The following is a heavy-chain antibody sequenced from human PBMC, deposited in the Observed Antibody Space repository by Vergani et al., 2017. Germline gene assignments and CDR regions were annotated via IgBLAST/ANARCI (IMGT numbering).Heavy chain of an antibody. CDR2: ISSSSSYI. D-gene: IGHD6-13*01. CDR1: GFTFSSYS. V-gene: IGHV3-21*01. Sequence: EVQLVESGGGLVKPGGSLRLSCAASGFTFSSYSMNWVRQAPGKGLEWVSSISSSSSYIYYADSVKGRFTISRDNAKNALYLQMNSLRAEDTAVYYCARKVAAAGTYWYFDRWGRGTLVTVSS. J-gene: IGHJ2*01. CDR3: ARKVAAAGTYWYFDR.